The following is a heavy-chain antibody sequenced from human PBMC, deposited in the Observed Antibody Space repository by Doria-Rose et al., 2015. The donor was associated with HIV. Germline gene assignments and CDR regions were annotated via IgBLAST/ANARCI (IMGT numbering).Heavy chain of an antibody. Sequence: QVTLKESGPVLVKPTEALTLTCTVSGVSLSSPGMGVSWIRQPPGKALEWLANIFADDERSDKTSLKSRLTISRHTSKSQVVITMTDMDPVDTATYYCARIKSSRWYPKCSSDFCGPAPLGIVS. J-gene: IGHJ4*02. D-gene: IGHD6-13*01. V-gene: IGHV2-26*01. CDR3: ARIKSSRWYPKCSSDF. CDR1: GVSLSSPGMG. CDR2: IFADDER.